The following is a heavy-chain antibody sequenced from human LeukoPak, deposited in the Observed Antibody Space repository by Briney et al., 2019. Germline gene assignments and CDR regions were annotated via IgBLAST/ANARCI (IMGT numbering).Heavy chain of an antibody. V-gene: IGHV1-69*13. D-gene: IGHD4-11*01. CDR3: ARSTPDYSAFDI. CDR2: IIPIFATA. Sequence: ASVKVSCKASVGTSSSYAISWVRQAPGQGLEWMGGIIPIFATAHYAQKFQSRVTITADESTSTAYMELSSLRSEDTAVYYCARSTPDYSAFDIWGQGTMVTVSS. J-gene: IGHJ3*02. CDR1: VGTSSSYA.